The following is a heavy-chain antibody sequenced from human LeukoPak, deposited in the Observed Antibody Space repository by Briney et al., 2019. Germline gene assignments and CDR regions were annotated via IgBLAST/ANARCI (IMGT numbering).Heavy chain of an antibody. CDR1: GFTFSSYS. Sequence: PGGSLRLSCAASGFTFSSYSMNWVRQAPGKGLEWVSSISSSSSYIYYADPVKGRFTISRDNAKNSLYLQMNSLRAEDTAVYYCARESRYCSGGSCYSSAFDIWGQGTMVTVSS. D-gene: IGHD2-15*01. CDR2: ISSSSSYI. J-gene: IGHJ3*02. V-gene: IGHV3-21*01. CDR3: ARESRYCSGGSCYSSAFDI.